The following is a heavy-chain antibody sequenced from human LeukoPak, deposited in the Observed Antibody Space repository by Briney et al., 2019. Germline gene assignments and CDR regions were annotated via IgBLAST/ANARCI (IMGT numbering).Heavy chain of an antibody. V-gene: IGHV4-59*01. CDR2: IYYSGST. J-gene: IGHJ4*02. CDR3: ARDRDDYGVDY. CDR1: VGSISSYY. D-gene: IGHD4-17*01. Sequence: SDTLSLTCTVSVGSISSYYWSWIRQPPGKGLEWIGYIYYSGSTNYNPSLKSRVTISVDTSKNQFSLKLSSVTAADTAVYYCARDRDDYGVDYWGQGTLVTVSS.